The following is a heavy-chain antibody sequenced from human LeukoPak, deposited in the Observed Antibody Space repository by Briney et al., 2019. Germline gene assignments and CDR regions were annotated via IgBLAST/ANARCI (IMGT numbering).Heavy chain of an antibody. Sequence: SETLSLTCTVSGGSISSYYWSWIRQPPGKGLEWVGYIYYSGSTNYNPSLKSRVTISVDPSKNQFSLKLSSVTAADTAVYYCASILRVLRYFDWPNAFDIWGQGTMVTVSS. CDR1: GGSISSYY. J-gene: IGHJ3*02. D-gene: IGHD3-9*01. CDR2: IYYSGST. V-gene: IGHV4-59*01. CDR3: ASILRVLRYFDWPNAFDI.